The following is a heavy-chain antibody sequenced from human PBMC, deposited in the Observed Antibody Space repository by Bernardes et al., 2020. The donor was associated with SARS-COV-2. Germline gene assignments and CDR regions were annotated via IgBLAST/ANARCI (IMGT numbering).Heavy chain of an antibody. Sequence: GWSLRLSCAASGFTVSSNYMSWVRQAPGKGLEWVSVIYSGGSTYYADSVKGRFTISRDNSKNTLYLQMNSLRAEDTAVYYCAGMIAAAGTNYYYYYGMDVWGQGTTVTVSS. CDR3: AGMIAAAGTNYYYYYGMDV. CDR2: IYSGGST. J-gene: IGHJ6*02. D-gene: IGHD6-13*01. CDR1: GFTVSSNY. V-gene: IGHV3-53*01.